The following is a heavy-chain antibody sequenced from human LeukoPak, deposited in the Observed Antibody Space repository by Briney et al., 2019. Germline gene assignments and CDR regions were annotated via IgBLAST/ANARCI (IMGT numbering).Heavy chain of an antibody. V-gene: IGHV1-46*01. CDR3: AITAMAPYYFDY. Sequence: ASVKVSCKASGYTFTSYYMHWVRQAPGQGLEWMGIINPSGGSTSYAQKFQGRVTMTRDMSTSTVYMGLSSLRSEDTAVYYCAITAMAPYYFDYWGQGTLVTVSS. D-gene: IGHD5-18*01. J-gene: IGHJ4*02. CDR2: INPSGGST. CDR1: GYTFTSYY.